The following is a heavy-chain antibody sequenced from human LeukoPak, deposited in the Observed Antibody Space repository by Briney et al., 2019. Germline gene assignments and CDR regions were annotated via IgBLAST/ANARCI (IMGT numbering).Heavy chain of an antibody. D-gene: IGHD1-26*01. CDR2: IIPIFGTA. J-gene: IGHJ4*02. V-gene: IGHV1-69*06. Sequence: AASVKVSCKASGGTFSSYAISWVRQAPGQGLEWMGGIIPIFGTANYAQKFQGRVTITADKSTSTAYMELSSLRSEDTAVYYCARGEEVLVGATPYYFDYWGQGTLVTVPS. CDR3: ARGEEVLVGATPYYFDY. CDR1: GGTFSSYA.